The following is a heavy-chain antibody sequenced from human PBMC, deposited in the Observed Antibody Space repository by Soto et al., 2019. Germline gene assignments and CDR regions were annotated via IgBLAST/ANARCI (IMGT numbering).Heavy chain of an antibody. Sequence: QVQLVQSGAEVKKPGASVKVSCKASGYTFTSYGISWVRQAPGQGLEWMGWISAYNGNTNYAQKLQDRFAMTTDTSTSTAYMELRNLRSDDTAVYYCARWSYSSGWWGIDFWGQGTLVTVSS. CDR1: GYTFTSYG. CDR2: ISAYNGNT. J-gene: IGHJ4*02. V-gene: IGHV1-18*01. D-gene: IGHD6-19*01. CDR3: ARWSYSSGWWGIDF.